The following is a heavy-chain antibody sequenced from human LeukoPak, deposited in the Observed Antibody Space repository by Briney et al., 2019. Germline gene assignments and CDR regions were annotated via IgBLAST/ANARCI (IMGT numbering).Heavy chain of an antibody. CDR3: ATSKNNWGSSRSTYFDY. CDR1: GGSTNGYF. Sequence: SETLSLTCSVSGGSTNGYFWTWIRQPPGKGPEWIGYVYYSGHTSYSPSLESRVTISVDTSKNQFSLKLSSVTAADTAVYYCATSKNNWGSSRSTYFDYWGQGTLVTVSS. V-gene: IGHV4-59*01. J-gene: IGHJ4*02. CDR2: VYYSGHT. D-gene: IGHD7-27*01.